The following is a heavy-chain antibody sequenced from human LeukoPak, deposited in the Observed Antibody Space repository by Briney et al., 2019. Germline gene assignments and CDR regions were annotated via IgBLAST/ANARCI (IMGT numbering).Heavy chain of an antibody. Sequence: GGSLSLSCAASGFTFSSYARSWVRQAPGKGLEWVSAISGSGGSTYYADSVKGRFTISRDNSKNTLYLQMNSLRAEDTAVYYCAKDHCSSTSCYFDYWGQGTLVTVSS. J-gene: IGHJ4*02. CDR3: AKDHCSSTSCYFDY. CDR2: ISGSGGST. CDR1: GFTFSSYA. D-gene: IGHD2-2*01. V-gene: IGHV3-23*01.